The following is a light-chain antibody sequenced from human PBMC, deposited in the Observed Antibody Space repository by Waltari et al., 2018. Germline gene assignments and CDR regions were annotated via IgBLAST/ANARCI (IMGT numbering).Light chain of an antibody. Sequence: IQLTPSPSSLSASVGHRAIITCRASQGISSYLAWYQQKPGKAPNLLIYAASTLQSGVPSRFSGSGSGTDFTLTISSLQPEDSATYYCQQVHSYPRTFGQGTKVEIK. CDR3: QQVHSYPRT. V-gene: IGKV1-9*01. CDR2: AAS. J-gene: IGKJ1*01. CDR1: QGISSY.